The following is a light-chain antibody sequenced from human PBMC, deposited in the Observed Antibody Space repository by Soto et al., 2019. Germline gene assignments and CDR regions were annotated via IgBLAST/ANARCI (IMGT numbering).Light chain of an antibody. CDR2: DDD. J-gene: IGLJ1*01. CDR1: NIGSKN. Sequence: SYELTQSPSVSVAPGQTARITCGGNNIGSKNVHWFQQRPGQAPVLVVFDDDDRPSGIPDRFPGSNSGNTATLTISRVEAGDEADYYCQVWDSSVLHHVFGTGTKVTVL. CDR3: QVWDSSVLHHV. V-gene: IGLV3-21*02.